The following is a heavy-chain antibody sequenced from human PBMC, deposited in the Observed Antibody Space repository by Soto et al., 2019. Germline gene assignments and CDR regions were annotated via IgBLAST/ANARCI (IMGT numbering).Heavy chain of an antibody. CDR3: ARVQLGSSWFSDLID. Sequence: EVQLLQSGGGLVQPGGSLRLSCAASGFTFSSYSMTWVRQAPGKGLEWVSSITGGGGSRYYADSVKGRFTISRDNSKNNLDLQMNGLIVEDTALYYCARVQLGSSWFSDLIDWGQGARVTVS. CDR2: ITGGGGSR. J-gene: IGHJ4*02. V-gene: IGHV3-23*01. D-gene: IGHD6-13*01. CDR1: GFTFSSYS.